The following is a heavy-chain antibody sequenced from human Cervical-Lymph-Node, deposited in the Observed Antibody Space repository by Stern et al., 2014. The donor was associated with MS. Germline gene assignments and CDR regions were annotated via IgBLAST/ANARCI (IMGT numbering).Heavy chain of an antibody. CDR1: GVSFTTSGVG. V-gene: IGHV2-5*02. D-gene: IGHD3-3*01. J-gene: IGHJ3*01. Sequence: QVTLRESGPTLVKPTQSLTLTCTFSGVSFTTSGVGVGWIRQPPGKALEWLAVIYWDDDHYYSPSLKRRLTIIKDTSENQVVLTMTNMDPADTATYFCVHSSGTVFGVISDYAFGVWGKGAMVTVSS. CDR2: IYWDDDH. CDR3: VHSSGTVFGVISDYAFGV.